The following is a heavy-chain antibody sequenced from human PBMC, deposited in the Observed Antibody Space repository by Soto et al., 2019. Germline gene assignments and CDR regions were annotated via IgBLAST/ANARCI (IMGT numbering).Heavy chain of an antibody. J-gene: IGHJ5*02. CDR3: ARGAAAGNPYNWFDP. CDR2: INAGNGNT. V-gene: IGHV1-3*01. CDR1: GYTFTSYA. Sequence: ASVKVSCKASGYTFTSYAMHWVRQAPGQRLEWMGWINAGNGNTKYSQKLQGRVTITRDTSASTAYMELSSLRSEDTAVYYCARGAAAGNPYNWFDPWGQGTLVTVSS. D-gene: IGHD6-13*01.